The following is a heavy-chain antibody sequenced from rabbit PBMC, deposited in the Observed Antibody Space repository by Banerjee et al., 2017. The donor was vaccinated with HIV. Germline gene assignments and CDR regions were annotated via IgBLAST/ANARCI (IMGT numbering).Heavy chain of an antibody. D-gene: IGHD6-1*01. V-gene: IGHV1S45*01. CDR3: ARGHYFYGWDVGDYAPSKL. CDR2: IWTGSSGST. J-gene: IGHJ4*01. CDR1: GFSFSSGYY. Sequence: QEQLVESGGGLVQPEGSLTLTCKASGFSFSSGYYMCWVRQAPGKGLEWIACIWTGSSGSTYYASWANGRFTISKTSSTTVTLQMTSLTAADTATYFCARGHYFYGWDVGDYAPSKLWGQGTLVTVS.